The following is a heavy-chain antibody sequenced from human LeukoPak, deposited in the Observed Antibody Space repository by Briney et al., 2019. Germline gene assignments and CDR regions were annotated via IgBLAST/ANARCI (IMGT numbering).Heavy chain of an antibody. CDR1: GYTFTGYY. Sequence: ASVKVSCKASGYTFTGYYMHWVRQAPGQGLEWMGWINPNSGGTNYAQKLQGRVTMTTDTSTSTAYMELRSLRSDDTAVYYCARDDRLYDILTAPNYYYYYMDVWGKGTTVTISS. D-gene: IGHD3-9*01. CDR3: ARDDRLYDILTAPNYYYYYMDV. V-gene: IGHV1-2*02. J-gene: IGHJ6*03. CDR2: INPNSGGT.